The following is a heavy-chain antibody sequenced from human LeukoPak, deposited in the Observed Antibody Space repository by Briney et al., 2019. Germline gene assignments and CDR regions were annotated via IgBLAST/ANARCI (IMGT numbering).Heavy chain of an antibody. J-gene: IGHJ6*03. CDR1: GGSISSYY. V-gene: IGHV4-59*01. CDR2: IYYSEST. D-gene: IGHD2-2*01. Sequence: TSETLSLTCTVSGGSISSYYWSWIRQPPGKGLEWIGYIYYSESTNYNPSLKSRVTISVDTSKKQFSLKLSSVTAADTAVYYCARGLRTNYYYYMDVWGKGTTVTVSS. CDR3: ARGLRTNYYYYMDV.